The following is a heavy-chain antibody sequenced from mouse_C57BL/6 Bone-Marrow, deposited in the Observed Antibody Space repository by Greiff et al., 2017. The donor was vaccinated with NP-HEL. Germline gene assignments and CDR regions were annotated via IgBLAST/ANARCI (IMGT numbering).Heavy chain of an antibody. CDR3: ARHYYGSSYRFAY. CDR1: GFTFSSYG. J-gene: IGHJ3*01. CDR2: ISSGGSYT. Sequence: EVNLVESGGDLVKPGGSLKLSCAASGFTFSSYGMSWVRQTPDKRLEWVATISSGGSYTYYPDSVKGRFTISRDNAKNTLYLQMSSLKSEDTAMYYCARHYYGSSYRFAYWGQGTLVTVSA. D-gene: IGHD1-1*01. V-gene: IGHV5-6*01.